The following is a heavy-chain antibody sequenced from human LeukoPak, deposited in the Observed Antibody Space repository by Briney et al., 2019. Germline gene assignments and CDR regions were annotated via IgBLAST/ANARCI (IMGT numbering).Heavy chain of an antibody. J-gene: IGHJ4*02. CDR2: VNPNTGGT. CDR3: ARDSYGGNWSLGY. V-gene: IGHV1-2*02. D-gene: IGHD2-21*01. CDR1: GFTFTGYY. Sequence: ASMKLSCRASGFTFTGYYFHWVRQAPGQGLEWMGWVNPNTGGTKYAQMFQGRVTMTRDTSISTAYMELSRLTSDDTAVYYCARDSYGGNWSLGYWGQGTLVTVSS.